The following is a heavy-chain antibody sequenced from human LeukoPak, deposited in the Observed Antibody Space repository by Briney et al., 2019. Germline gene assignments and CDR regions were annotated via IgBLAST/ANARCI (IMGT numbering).Heavy chain of an antibody. J-gene: IGHJ4*02. Sequence: ASVKVSCKASGYTFTSYDINWVRQATGQGLEWRGWMNPNSGNTGYAQKFQGRVTITRNTSISTAHMALSSLRSEDTAVDYCARAPWALGYSYGSDYWGQGTLVTVSS. D-gene: IGHD5-18*01. CDR3: ARAPWALGYSYGSDY. CDR2: MNPNSGNT. CDR1: GYTFTSYD. V-gene: IGHV1-8*03.